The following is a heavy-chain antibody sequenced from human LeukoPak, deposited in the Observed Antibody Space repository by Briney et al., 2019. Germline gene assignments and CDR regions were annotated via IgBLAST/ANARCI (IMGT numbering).Heavy chain of an antibody. D-gene: IGHD3-10*01. CDR2: ISSASNTI. CDR1: GFTFSSYS. V-gene: IGHV3-48*01. CDR3: ARDGWFGDYNWFDP. J-gene: IGHJ5*02. Sequence: GESLRLSCAASGFTFSSYSMNWVRQAPGKGLEWVSYISSASNTIYYADSVKGRFPIYRDNAKNSLYPQMNSLRAEDTAMYYCARDGWFGDYNWFDPWGQGTLVTVSS.